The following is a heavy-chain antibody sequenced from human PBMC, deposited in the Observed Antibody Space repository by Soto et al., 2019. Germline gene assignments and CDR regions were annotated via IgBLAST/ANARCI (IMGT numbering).Heavy chain of an antibody. CDR1: GYTFTDYA. J-gene: IGHJ6*02. Sequence: GASVKVSCKASGYTFTDYAIHWVRQAPGQSLEWMGWINAGNGNLKYSQKFQGRVTITRDTSASTAYMELSSLRSEDTAVYYCARERRTQNYYYYYGMDVWGQGTTVTVSS. CDR2: INAGNGNL. CDR3: ARERRTQNYYYYYGMDV. V-gene: IGHV1-3*01.